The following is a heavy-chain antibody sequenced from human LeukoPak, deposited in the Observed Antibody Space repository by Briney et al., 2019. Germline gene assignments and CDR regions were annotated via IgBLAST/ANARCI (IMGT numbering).Heavy chain of an antibody. CDR2: IKSRTDGGTT. V-gene: IGHV3-15*01. CDR1: GFTFSNAW. Sequence: GGSLRLSCAASGFTFSNAWMSWVRQAPGKGLEWVGRIKSRTDGGTTDYAAPVKGRFTISRDDSKNTLYLQMNSLKAEDTAVYYCTTDYDLRAFDIWGQGTMVTVSS. CDR3: TTDYDLRAFDI. D-gene: IGHD3-16*01. J-gene: IGHJ3*02.